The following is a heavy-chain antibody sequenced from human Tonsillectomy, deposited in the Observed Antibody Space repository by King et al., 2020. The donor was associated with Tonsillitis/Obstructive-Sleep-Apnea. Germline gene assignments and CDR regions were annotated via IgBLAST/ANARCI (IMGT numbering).Heavy chain of an antibody. CDR2: IRSKAYGGTT. D-gene: IGHD3-22*01. CDR1: GFTFGDYA. V-gene: IGHV3-49*04. J-gene: IGHJ5*02. CDR3: TGVAYYYGSSGYEGWFDP. Sequence: VQLVESGGGLVQPGRSLRLSCTASGFTFGDYAMSWVRQAPGKGLEWVGFIRSKAYGGTTEYAASVKGRFTISRDDSKSIAYLQMNSLKTEDTAVYYCTGVAYYYGSSGYEGWFDPWGQGTLVTVSS.